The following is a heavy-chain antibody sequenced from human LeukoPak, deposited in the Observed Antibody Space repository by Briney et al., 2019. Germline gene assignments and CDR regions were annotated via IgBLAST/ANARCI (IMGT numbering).Heavy chain of an antibody. CDR2: INWNGGST. V-gene: IGHV3-20*04. J-gene: IGHJ3*02. CDR1: GFTFDDYA. CDR3: ARDAHFGGVFDI. Sequence: RPGGSLRLSCAASGFTFDDYAMSWVRQAPEKGLEWVSGINWNGGSTGYVDSVNGRFAISRDNAKNSLYLQMNSLRGEDTALYYCARDAHFGGVFDIWGQGTMVTVSS. D-gene: IGHD2-21*01.